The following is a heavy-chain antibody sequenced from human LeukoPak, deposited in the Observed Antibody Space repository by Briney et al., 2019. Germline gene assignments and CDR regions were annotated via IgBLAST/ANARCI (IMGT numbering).Heavy chain of an antibody. CDR1: GGSISSGSYY. J-gene: IGHJ5*02. V-gene: IGHV4-39*07. D-gene: IGHD6-13*01. Sequence: SETLSLTCTVSGGSISSGSYYWSWIRQPPGKGLEWIGEINHSGSTNYNPSLKSRVTISVDTSKSQFSLKLSSVTAADTAVYYCARLRVSSRRFDPWGQGTLVTVSS. CDR3: ARLRVSSRRFDP. CDR2: INHSGST.